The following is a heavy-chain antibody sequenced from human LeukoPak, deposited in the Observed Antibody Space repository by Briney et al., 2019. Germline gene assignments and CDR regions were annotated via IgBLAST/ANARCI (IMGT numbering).Heavy chain of an antibody. V-gene: IGHV4-61*02. J-gene: IGHJ3*02. D-gene: IGHD6-13*01. CDR3: AGGRSSSWYGDAFDI. Sequence: SETLSLTCTVSGGSISSGSYYWSWIRQPAGKGLDWIGRIYTSGNTNYNPSLKSRVTIAVDTSKNQFSLKLRSVPAPDTAVYSCAGGRSSSWYGDAFDIWGQGTMVTVSS. CDR2: IYTSGNT. CDR1: GGSISSGSYY.